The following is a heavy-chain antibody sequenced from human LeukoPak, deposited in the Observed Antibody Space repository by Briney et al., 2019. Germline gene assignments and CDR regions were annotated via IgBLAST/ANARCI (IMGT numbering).Heavy chain of an antibody. V-gene: IGHV4-39*02. CDR1: GGSISSSSYS. J-gene: IGHJ4*02. CDR2: IYYRGST. CDR3: ARGLILDY. Sequence: SETLSLTCTVSGGSISSSSYSWGWIRQPPGKGLEWVGSIYYRGSTYYNPSLKSRVTIYVDTSSNHFSLNLRSVTAADTAVYYCARGLILDYWDQGTLVTVSS.